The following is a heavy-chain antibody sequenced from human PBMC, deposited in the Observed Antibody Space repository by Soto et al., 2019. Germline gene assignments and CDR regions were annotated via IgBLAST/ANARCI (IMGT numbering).Heavy chain of an antibody. CDR1: GGSFSGYY. Sequence: QVQLQQWGAGLLKPSETLSLTCAVYGGSFSGYYWSWIRQPPGKGLEWIGEINHSGSTNYNPSLKSRVTISVDTSKSQFSLKLSSVTAADTAVYYCAVRAFSSGWYSFFDYWGQGTLVTVSS. J-gene: IGHJ4*02. CDR2: INHSGST. V-gene: IGHV4-34*01. D-gene: IGHD6-19*01. CDR3: AVRAFSSGWYSFFDY.